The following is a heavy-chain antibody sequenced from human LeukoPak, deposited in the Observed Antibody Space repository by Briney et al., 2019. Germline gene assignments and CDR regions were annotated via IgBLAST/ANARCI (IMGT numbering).Heavy chain of an antibody. CDR1: GGFIGSFY. J-gene: IGHJ4*02. CDR2: VSDFESFSDSNSESVDDSENT. CDR3: ARQTRSGQSHYYFDY. D-gene: IGHD2-15*01. V-gene: IGHV4-59*08. Sequence: SETLSLTCTLSGGFIGSFYWSWIRQSPGGDLEWIGHVSDFESFSDSNSESVDDSENTSYNPALKSRVTISVDTSKNQFSLKLSSVTAADTAVYYCARQTRSGQSHYYFDYWGQGTLVTVSS.